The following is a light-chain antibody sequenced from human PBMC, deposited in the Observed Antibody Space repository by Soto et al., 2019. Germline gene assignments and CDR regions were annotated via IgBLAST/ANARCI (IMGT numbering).Light chain of an antibody. CDR2: GNS. J-gene: IGLJ2*01. V-gene: IGLV1-40*01. CDR1: SSNIGAGYD. Sequence: QSVLTQPPSVSGAPGQRVTISCTGSSSNIGAGYDVHWYQQLPGTAPKLLIYGNSNRPSGVPDRFSGSKSGTSASLAITGLQAEDEADYDCQSYDSSLSGHVVFGGGTKVTVL. CDR3: QSYDSSLSGHVV.